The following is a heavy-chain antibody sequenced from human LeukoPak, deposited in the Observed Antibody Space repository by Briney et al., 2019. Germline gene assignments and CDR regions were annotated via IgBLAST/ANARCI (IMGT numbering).Heavy chain of an antibody. D-gene: IGHD4-11*01. CDR1: GGSISSGGYY. Sequence: SETLSLTCTVSGGSISSGGYYWSWIRQHPGKGLEWIGYIYYSGSTYYNPSLKGRVTISVDTSKNQFSLKLSSVTAADTAVYYCARGIVNSNYVWGYFDYWGQGTLVTVSS. CDR2: IYYSGST. J-gene: IGHJ4*02. V-gene: IGHV4-31*03. CDR3: ARGIVNSNYVWGYFDY.